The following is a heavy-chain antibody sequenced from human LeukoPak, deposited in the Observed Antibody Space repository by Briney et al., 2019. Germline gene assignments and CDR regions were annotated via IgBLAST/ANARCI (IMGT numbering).Heavy chain of an antibody. J-gene: IGHJ5*02. CDR3: ALVVPAAIGGYNWFDP. D-gene: IGHD2-2*02. V-gene: IGHV4-30-2*01. Sequence: SETLSLTCTVSGGSISSGGYYWSWIRQPPGKGLEWIGYIYHSGSTYYNPSLKSRVTISVDRSKNQFSLKLSSVTAADTAVYYCALVVPAAIGGYNWFDPWGQGTLVTVSS. CDR1: GGSISSGGYY. CDR2: IYHSGST.